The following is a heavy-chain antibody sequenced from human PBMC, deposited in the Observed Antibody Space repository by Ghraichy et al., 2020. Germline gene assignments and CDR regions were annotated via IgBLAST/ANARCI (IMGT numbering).Heavy chain of an antibody. CDR1: GFTFSSYG. CDR3: ARDSAPYSSGWDEPNPDY. J-gene: IGHJ4*02. Sequence: GGSLRLSCAASGFTFSSYGMHWVRQAPGKGLEWVAVIWYDGSNKYYADSVKGRFTISRDNSKNTLYLQMNSLRAEDTAVYYCARDSAPYSSGWDEPNPDYWGQGTLVPVSS. V-gene: IGHV3-33*01. CDR2: IWYDGSNK. D-gene: IGHD6-19*01.